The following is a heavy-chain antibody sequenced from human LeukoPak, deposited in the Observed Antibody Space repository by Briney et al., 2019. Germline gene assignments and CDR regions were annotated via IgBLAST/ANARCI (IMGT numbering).Heavy chain of an antibody. Sequence: SEILSLTCAVYGGSFSGNNWNWIRQPPGKGLEWIGEINHSGATKYNPSLKSRLTISVDPSKNQFSLKLKSGTAADTAVYYCARGSPKHDLWGQGTLVTVSS. J-gene: IGHJ4*02. CDR2: INHSGAT. D-gene: IGHD1-1*01. CDR1: GGSFSGNN. V-gene: IGHV4-34*01. CDR3: ARGSPKHDL.